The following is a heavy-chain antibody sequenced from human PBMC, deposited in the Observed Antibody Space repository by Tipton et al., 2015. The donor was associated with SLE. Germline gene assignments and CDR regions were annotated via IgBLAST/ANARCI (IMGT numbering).Heavy chain of an antibody. CDR3: ARGHIRRGRQLWFPGTFDI. CDR1: GGSFSGYY. V-gene: IGHV4-4*09. J-gene: IGHJ3*02. D-gene: IGHD5-18*01. Sequence: LRLSCAVYGGSFSGYYWSWIRQPAGKGLEWIGYIYTSGSTNYNPSLKSRVTISVDTSKNQFSLKLSSVTAADTAVYYCARGHIRRGRQLWFPGTFDIWGQGTMVTVSS. CDR2: IYTSGST.